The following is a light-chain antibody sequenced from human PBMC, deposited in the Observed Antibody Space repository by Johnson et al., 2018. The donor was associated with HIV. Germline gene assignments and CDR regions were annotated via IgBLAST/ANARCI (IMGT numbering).Light chain of an antibody. V-gene: IGLV1-51*01. CDR3: GTWDSSLTAYV. CDR2: DNT. CDR1: GSKIENNY. Sequence: QSVLTQPPSVSAAPGQKVTISCSGNGSKIENNYISWYQQFPERAPKLLIYDNTKRPSGIPDQFSGSKSDTSATLAITGLQTGDEADYYCGTWDSSLTAYVFGTGTKVTV. J-gene: IGLJ1*01.